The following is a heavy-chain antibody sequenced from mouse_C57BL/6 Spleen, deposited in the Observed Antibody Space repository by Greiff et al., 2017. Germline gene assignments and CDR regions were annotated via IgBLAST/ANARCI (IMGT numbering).Heavy chain of an antibody. V-gene: IGHV5-4*01. CDR2: ISDGGSYT. J-gene: IGHJ2*01. Sequence: LMESGGGLVKPGGSLKLSCAASGFTFSSYAMSWVRQTPEKRLEWVATISDGGSYTYYPDNVKGRFTISRDNAKNNLYLQMSHLKSEDTAMYYCAREGELRYYFDYWGQGTTLTVSS. D-gene: IGHD1-1*01. CDR1: GFTFSSYA. CDR3: AREGELRYYFDY.